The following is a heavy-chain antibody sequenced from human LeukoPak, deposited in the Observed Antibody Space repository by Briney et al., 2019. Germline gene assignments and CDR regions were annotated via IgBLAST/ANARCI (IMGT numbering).Heavy chain of an antibody. V-gene: IGHV3-23*01. J-gene: IGHJ4*02. CDR2: ISKSGDST. CDR1: GFTFSSYA. D-gene: IGHD6-19*01. Sequence: GGSLRLSCAASGFTFSSYAISWVRQAPGKGLEWVSAISKSGDSTYYADSVKGRFTISRDNSKNTIYLQMNSLRVEDTAVYCCAKLSGWTGWFFDYWGRELWSPSPQ. CDR3: AKLSGWTGWFFDY.